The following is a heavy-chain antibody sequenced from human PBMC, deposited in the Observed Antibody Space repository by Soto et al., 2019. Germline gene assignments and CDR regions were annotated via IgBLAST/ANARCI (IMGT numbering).Heavy chain of an antibody. D-gene: IGHD2-8*02. CDR1: MFSISAYE. Sequence: EVQIVESGGRLVQPGGSLRLSCDASMFSISAYEMFWVRQAPGKGLEWIAEIDSSGTTVYYADSVKGRFAISRENNKNVLSLQMDNVSVKDTAVYYCEVLVVYIGSNKSTAVDFWGQGTLVTVSS. CDR3: EVLVVYIGSNKSTAVDF. J-gene: IGHJ3*01. V-gene: IGHV3-48*03. CDR2: IDSSGTTV.